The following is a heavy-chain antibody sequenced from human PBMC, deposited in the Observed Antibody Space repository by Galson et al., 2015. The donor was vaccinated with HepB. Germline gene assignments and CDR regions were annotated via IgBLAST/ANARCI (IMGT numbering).Heavy chain of an antibody. Sequence: SLRLSCAASGFTFSSYAMHWVRQAPGKGLEWVAVISYDGSNKYYADSVKGRFTISRDNSKNTLYLQMNSLRAEDTAVYYCAREGIAAVTNPVDYWGQGTLVTVSS. CDR3: AREGIAAVTNPVDY. V-gene: IGHV3-30-3*01. D-gene: IGHD6-13*01. CDR1: GFTFSSYA. CDR2: ISYDGSNK. J-gene: IGHJ4*02.